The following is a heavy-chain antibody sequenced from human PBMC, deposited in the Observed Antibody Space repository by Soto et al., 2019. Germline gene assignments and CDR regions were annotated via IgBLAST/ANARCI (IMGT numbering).Heavy chain of an antibody. D-gene: IGHD5-12*01. J-gene: IGHJ4*02. CDR2: ISSSSSYI. CDR3: ARDLLGYSGYDYSSPDY. CDR1: GFTFSSYS. V-gene: IGHV3-21*01. Sequence: KPGGSLRLSCAASGFTFSSYSMNWVRQAPGKGLEWVSSISSSSSYIYYADSVKGRFTISRDNAKNSLYLQMNSLRAEDTAVYYCARDLLGYSGYDYSSPDYWGQGTLVTVS.